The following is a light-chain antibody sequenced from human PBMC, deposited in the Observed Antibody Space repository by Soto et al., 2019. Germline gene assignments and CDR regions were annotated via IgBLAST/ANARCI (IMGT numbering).Light chain of an antibody. J-gene: IGKJ5*01. CDR2: DAS. CDR3: QQFNDYPIT. V-gene: IGKV1-9*01. CDR1: QGINSY. Sequence: DIQFTHSPSFLCASLRYSFTITCRASQGINSYLAWYQQKPGKAPKVLMYDASTLQRGVPSRFSGSGSGTEFTLAISSLQPEDFATYYCQQFNDYPITFGQGTRLEIK.